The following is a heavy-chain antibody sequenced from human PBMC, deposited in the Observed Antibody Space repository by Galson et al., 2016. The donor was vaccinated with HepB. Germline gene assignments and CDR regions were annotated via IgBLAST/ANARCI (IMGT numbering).Heavy chain of an antibody. V-gene: IGHV4-4*02. CDR3: ARELLGWMGFDY. Sequence: SETLSLTCAVSGVSISSNHWWSWFRQSPGTGLEWIGEIFHTGSANNNPSLKSRVTISVDKSKNQLSLRLRSVTAADTAVYYCARELLGWMGFDYWGQGILVTISS. CDR2: IFHTGSA. J-gene: IGHJ4*02. CDR1: GVSISSNHW. D-gene: IGHD2-2*03.